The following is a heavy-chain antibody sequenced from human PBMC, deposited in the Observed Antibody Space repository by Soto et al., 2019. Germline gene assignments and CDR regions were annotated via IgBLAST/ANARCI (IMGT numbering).Heavy chain of an antibody. V-gene: IGHV4-59*01. Sequence: ETLCLTCTVSGGSISRYYWSWIRQPPGKGLEWIGYIYYSGSTNYNPSLKSRVTISVDRSKNQFSLRLSSVTAADTALYYCARDTPYSSASDYWGLGTLDPVSS. D-gene: IGHD6-19*01. CDR2: IYYSGST. CDR1: GGSISRYY. J-gene: IGHJ4*02. CDR3: ARDTPYSSASDY.